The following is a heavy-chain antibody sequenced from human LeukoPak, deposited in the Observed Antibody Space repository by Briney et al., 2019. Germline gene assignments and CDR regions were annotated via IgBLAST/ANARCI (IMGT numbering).Heavy chain of an antibody. Sequence: GGSLRLSCAASGFTFSTYWMSWVRQAPGKGLAWVSIISGGSSKTYYADSVKGRFTISRDNSKNTLYLQMNSLRAEDTAVYYCSKPGYCGTVRCDKWFDSWGQGTLVTVSS. J-gene: IGHJ5*01. CDR2: ISGGSSKT. V-gene: IGHV3-23*01. CDR1: GFTFSTYW. D-gene: IGHD2-2*03. CDR3: SKPGYCGTVRCDKWFDS.